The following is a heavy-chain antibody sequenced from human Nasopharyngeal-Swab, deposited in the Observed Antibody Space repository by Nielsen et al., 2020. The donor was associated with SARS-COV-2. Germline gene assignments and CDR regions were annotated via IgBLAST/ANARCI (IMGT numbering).Heavy chain of an antibody. CDR1: GFTFSSYA. CDR3: ARSRDYYDSSGYYFEYFQH. D-gene: IGHD3-22*01. Sequence: GESLKISCAASGFTFSSYAMHWVRHAPGTGLEWVAVISYDGSNKYYADSVKGRFTISRDNSKNTLYLQMNSLRAEDTAVYYCARSRDYYDSSGYYFEYFQHWGQGTLITVSS. J-gene: IGHJ1*01. CDR2: ISYDGSNK. V-gene: IGHV3-30-3*01.